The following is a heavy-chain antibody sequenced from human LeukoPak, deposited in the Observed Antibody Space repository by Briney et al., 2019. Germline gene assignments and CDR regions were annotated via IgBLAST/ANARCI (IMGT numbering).Heavy chain of an antibody. CDR3: ARDRAYYDFWSGYYTGRYYFDY. CDR1: GFTFSSYE. CDR2: ISSSGSTI. J-gene: IGHJ4*02. V-gene: IGHV3-48*03. Sequence: GGSLRLSCAASGFTFSSYELNWVRQAPGKGLEWVSYISSSGSTIYYADSVKGRFTISRDNAKTSLYLQMNSLRAEDTAVYYCARDRAYYDFWSGYYTGRYYFDYWGQGTLSPSPQ. D-gene: IGHD3-3*01.